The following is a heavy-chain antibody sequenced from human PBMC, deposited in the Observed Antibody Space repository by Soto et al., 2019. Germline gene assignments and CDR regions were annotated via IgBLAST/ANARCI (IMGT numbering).Heavy chain of an antibody. V-gene: IGHV3-30*18. D-gene: IGHD2-2*01. CDR2: ISYDGITT. CDR1: GFTFSNYG. Sequence: QVQLAESGGGVVQPGRSLRLSCAASGFTFSNYGVHWVRQAPGKGLEWLAAISYDGITTYYADSVKGRFTISRDTTRNTLYLQMNSLRAEDTAVYYCAKKVVPADNGPRGDAMDVWGQGTTVIVSS. CDR3: AKKVVPADNGPRGDAMDV. J-gene: IGHJ6*02.